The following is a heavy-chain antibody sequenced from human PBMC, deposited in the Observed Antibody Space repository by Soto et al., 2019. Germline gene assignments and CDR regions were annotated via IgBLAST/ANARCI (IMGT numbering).Heavy chain of an antibody. Sequence: GGSLRLSCAASGFTFSSYAMSWVRQAPGKGLEWVSAISGSGGSTYYADSVKGRFTISRDNSKNTLYLQMNSLRAEDTAVYYCASVDTAMVTVDYWGRGTLVTVSS. CDR3: ASVDTAMVTVDY. J-gene: IGHJ4*02. CDR1: GFTFSSYA. D-gene: IGHD5-18*01. CDR2: ISGSGGST. V-gene: IGHV3-23*01.